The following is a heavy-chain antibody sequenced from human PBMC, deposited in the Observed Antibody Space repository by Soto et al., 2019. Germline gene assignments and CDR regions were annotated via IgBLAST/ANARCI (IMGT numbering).Heavy chain of an antibody. V-gene: IGHV1-2*02. Sequence: ASVKVSCKASGYTFTGYYMHWVRQAPGQGLEWMGWINPNSGGTNYAQKFQGRVTMTRDTSISTAYMELSRLRSDDTAVYYCARAAAIRQYNWFDPWGQGTLVTVSS. D-gene: IGHD2-2*02. CDR2: INPNSGGT. CDR3: ARAAAIRQYNWFDP. CDR1: GYTFTGYY. J-gene: IGHJ5*02.